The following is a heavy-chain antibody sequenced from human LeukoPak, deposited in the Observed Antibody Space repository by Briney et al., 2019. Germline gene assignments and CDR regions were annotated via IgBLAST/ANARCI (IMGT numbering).Heavy chain of an antibody. D-gene: IGHD6-13*01. CDR3: ARSSSSWYNYFDY. CDR2: ISSTGTYI. CDR1: GFTFSGYT. V-gene: IGHV3-21*01. J-gene: IGHJ4*02. Sequence: GGSLRLSCAASGFTFSGYTMTWVRQAPGKGLEWVSSISSTGTYIYYAASQKGRFTISRDNAKNSLFLQMNSLRAEDTAVYYCARSSSSWYNYFDYWGQGTLVTVSS.